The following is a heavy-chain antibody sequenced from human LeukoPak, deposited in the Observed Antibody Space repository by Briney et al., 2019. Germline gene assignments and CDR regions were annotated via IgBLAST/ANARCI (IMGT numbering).Heavy chain of an antibody. V-gene: IGHV3-23*01. CDR3: AKDGFHRGYSGNGNWFDP. J-gene: IGHJ5*02. CDR1: GFTFSDYN. D-gene: IGHD5-12*01. Sequence: SGGSLRLSCEASGFTFSDYNMRWIRQAPRKGLEWVSAISGSGGSTYYADSVKGRFTISRDNYKNTVYLQMNSLRAEDTAVYYCAKDGFHRGYSGNGNWFDPWGQGTLVTVSS. CDR2: ISGSGGST.